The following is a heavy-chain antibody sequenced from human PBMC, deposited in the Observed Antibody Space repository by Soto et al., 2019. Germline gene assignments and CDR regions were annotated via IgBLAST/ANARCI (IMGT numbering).Heavy chain of an antibody. D-gene: IGHD3-22*01. J-gene: IGHJ4*02. CDR3: ARYNHYYDSSGYSFDY. Sequence: GASVKVSCKASGYTFTGYYMHWVRQAPGQGLEWMGWINPNSGGTNYAQKFQGWVTMTRDTSISTAYMELSRLRSDDTAVYYCARYNHYYDSSGYSFDYWGQGTLVTVSS. CDR2: INPNSGGT. V-gene: IGHV1-2*04. CDR1: GYTFTGYY.